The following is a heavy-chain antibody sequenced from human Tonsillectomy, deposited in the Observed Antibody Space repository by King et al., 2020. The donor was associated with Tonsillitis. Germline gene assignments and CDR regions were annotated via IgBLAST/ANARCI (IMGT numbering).Heavy chain of an antibody. Sequence: LVQSGAEVKKPGSSVKVSCKASGGTFSSYDISWVRQAPGQGLEWMGGIIPIFDTRNYAQKFRDRVTISADESTSTVYMEMSSLKSEDAAVYYCARGGMDRNWFDPWGQGTLVTVS. CDR2: IIPIFDTR. V-gene: IGHV1-69*01. J-gene: IGHJ5*02. CDR3: ARGGMDRNWFDP. D-gene: IGHD2-2*03. CDR1: GGTFSSYD.